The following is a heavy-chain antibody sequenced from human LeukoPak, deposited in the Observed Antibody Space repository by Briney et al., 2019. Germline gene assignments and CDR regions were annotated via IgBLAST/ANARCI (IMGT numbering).Heavy chain of an antibody. V-gene: IGHV4-59*01. CDR3: ARDTYGGDY. Sequence: SETLSLTCTVSGGSISNYYWSWIRQPPGKGLEWIGYIYYSGSTNYNPSLKSRVAMSVDTSKNQISLKLSSMTAADTAVYYCARDTYGGDYWGQGTLVTVSS. CDR2: IYYSGST. J-gene: IGHJ4*02. CDR1: GGSISNYY. D-gene: IGHD4-23*01.